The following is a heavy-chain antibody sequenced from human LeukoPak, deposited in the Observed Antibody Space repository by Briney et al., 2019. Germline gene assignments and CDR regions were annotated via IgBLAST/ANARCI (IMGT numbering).Heavy chain of an antibody. J-gene: IGHJ6*02. V-gene: IGHV5-51*01. CDR3: ARHRVDFSSLRQYYYYGMDV. CDR1: GYRLTSYW. D-gene: IGHD3-3*01. CDR2: IYPGDSDT. Sequence: GESLKISCKGSGYRLTSYWIGWVRQMPGKGLEWMGIIYPGDSDTRYSPSFQGQVTISADKSISTAYLQWSSLKASDTAMYYCARHRVDFSSLRQYYYYGMDVWGQGTTVTVSS.